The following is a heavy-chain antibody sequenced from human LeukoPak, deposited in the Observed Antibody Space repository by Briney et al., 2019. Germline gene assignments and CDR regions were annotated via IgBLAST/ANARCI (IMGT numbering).Heavy chain of an antibody. V-gene: IGHV4-38-2*02. Sequence: PSETLSLTCIVSNYSITNNYYWGWIRQAPGKGLEWIGSIHHTGITYYTPSLERRVTISLDKSRNQFSLRLYSLTAADTAVYYCARQSPRSYDYKFDYWGQGALVTVSS. CDR2: IHHTGIT. CDR3: ARQSPRSYDYKFDY. D-gene: IGHD3-16*01. J-gene: IGHJ4*02. CDR1: NYSITNNYY.